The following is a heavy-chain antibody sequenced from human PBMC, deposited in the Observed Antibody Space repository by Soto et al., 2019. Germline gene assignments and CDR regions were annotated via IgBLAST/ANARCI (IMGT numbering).Heavy chain of an antibody. D-gene: IGHD3-22*01. V-gene: IGHV3-30*03. J-gene: IGHJ3*02. CDR3: ARGDYHDTSGPFSDAFDI. Sequence: GGSLRLSCAASGFTFSSYGMHWVRQAPGKGLEWVAVISYDGSNKYYADSVKGRFTISRDNSKKSLYLQMNSLRLEDTAVYYCARGDYHDTSGPFSDAFDIWGPGTMVT. CDR2: ISYDGSNK. CDR1: GFTFSSYG.